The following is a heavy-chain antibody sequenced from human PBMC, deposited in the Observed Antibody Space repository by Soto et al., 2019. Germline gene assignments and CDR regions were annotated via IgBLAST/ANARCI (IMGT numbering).Heavy chain of an antibody. V-gene: IGHV3-23*01. J-gene: IGHJ4*02. D-gene: IGHD3-10*01. CDR1: GFTFSINA. Sequence: GGSLRLSCTASGFTFSINAMSWVRQAPGKGLEWVSAISGSGGSTYSVDSVKGRFTISRDNSKNTLYLQMNSLRAEDTAVYYCAKALRGIIIDFDCWGQGTLVTVSS. CDR2: ISGSGGST. CDR3: AKALRGIIIDFDC.